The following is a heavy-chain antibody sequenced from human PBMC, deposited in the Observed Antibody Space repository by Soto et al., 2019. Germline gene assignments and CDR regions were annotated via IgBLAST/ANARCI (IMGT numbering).Heavy chain of an antibody. Sequence: QVQLVQSGAEVKKPGASVKVSCKASGYTFTNYGISWVRQAPGQGLEWMGWISAYNGNTNYAQKLQGRVTMTTDTSTSTAYMELRSLRSDDTAVYYCARDHTVLLWFGELLSRDHDAFDIWGQGTMVTVSS. J-gene: IGHJ3*02. V-gene: IGHV1-18*01. CDR3: ARDHTVLLWFGELLSRDHDAFDI. D-gene: IGHD3-10*01. CDR2: ISAYNGNT. CDR1: GYTFTNYG.